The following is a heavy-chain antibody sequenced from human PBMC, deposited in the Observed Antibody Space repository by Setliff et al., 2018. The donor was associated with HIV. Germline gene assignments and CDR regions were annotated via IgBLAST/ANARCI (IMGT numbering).Heavy chain of an antibody. CDR2: ISTSGNFI. J-gene: IGHJ6*03. CDR3: AKTTPSSIRYPYCYYMDV. CDR1: GFTFSAYS. V-gene: IGHV3-21*04. D-gene: IGHD6-13*01. Sequence: KTGGSLRLSCAASGFTFSAYSMNWVRQVPGKGLEWVSCISTSGNFIYYADSVKGRFTVSRDNAKNSLFLQMNSLRAEDTAVYYCAKTTPSSIRYPYCYYMDVWGKGTTVTVSS.